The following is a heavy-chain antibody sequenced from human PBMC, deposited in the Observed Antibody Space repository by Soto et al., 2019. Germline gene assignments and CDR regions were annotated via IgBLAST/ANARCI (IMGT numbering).Heavy chain of an antibody. CDR1: GDSVSSNSAA. D-gene: IGHD3-3*01. Sequence: SQTLSLTCAISGDSVSSNSAAWNWIRQSPSRGLEWLGRTYYRSKWYNDYAVSVKSRITINPDTSKNQFSLQLNSVTPEDTAVYYCARDHDFWSLRKHYYYGMDVWGQGTTVTVSS. J-gene: IGHJ6*02. V-gene: IGHV6-1*01. CDR2: TYYRSKWYN. CDR3: ARDHDFWSLRKHYYYGMDV.